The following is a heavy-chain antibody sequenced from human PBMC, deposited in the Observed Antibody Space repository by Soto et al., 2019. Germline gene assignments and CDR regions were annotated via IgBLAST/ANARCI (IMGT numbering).Heavy chain of an antibody. CDR3: ARDQTAFPRHYGMDV. V-gene: IGHV1-2*04. Sequence: QVQLVQSGAEVKKPGASVKVSCKASGYTFTGYYMHWVRQAPGQGLEWMGWINPNSGGTNYAQKFQGWVTMTRDTSISPAYMELSRLRSDDTAVYYCARDQTAFPRHYGMDVWGQGTTVTVSS. CDR1: GYTFTGYY. D-gene: IGHD2-21*01. CDR2: INPNSGGT. J-gene: IGHJ6*02.